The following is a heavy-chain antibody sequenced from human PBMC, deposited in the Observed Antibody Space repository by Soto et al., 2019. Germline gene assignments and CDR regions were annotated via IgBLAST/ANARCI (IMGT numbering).Heavy chain of an antibody. J-gene: IGHJ6*02. CDR1: GGSISSYY. V-gene: IGHV4-4*07. CDR3: ARNGDYYGSGSYLYYYYYGMDV. CDR2: IYTSGST. D-gene: IGHD3-10*01. Sequence: SETLSLTCTVSGGSISSYYWIWIRQPAGKGLEWIGRIYTSGSTNYNPSLKSRVTMSVDTSKNQFSLKLSSVTAADTAVYYCARNGDYYGSGSYLYYYYYGMDVWGQGTTVTVSS.